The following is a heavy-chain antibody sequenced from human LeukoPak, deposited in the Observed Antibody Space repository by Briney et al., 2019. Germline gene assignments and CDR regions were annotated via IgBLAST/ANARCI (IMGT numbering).Heavy chain of an antibody. J-gene: IGHJ5*02. CDR1: GFTFNNYA. V-gene: IGHV3-33*01. CDR2: IWYDGSNK. Sequence: PGGSLRLSSAAYGFTFNNYAMHWVRQAPGKGLEWVTTIWYDGSNKYYGDSVKGRFTISRENSKSTLYLQMNSLSAEDTAVYYCARDKGNHPYNWFDPWGQGTLVTVSS. D-gene: IGHD1-14*01. CDR3: ARDKGNHPYNWFDP.